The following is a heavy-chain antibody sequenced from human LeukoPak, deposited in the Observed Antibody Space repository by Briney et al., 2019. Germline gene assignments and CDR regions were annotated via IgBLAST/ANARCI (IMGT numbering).Heavy chain of an antibody. CDR2: ISAYNGNT. CDR3: ARDTMVRGVIIHIDY. D-gene: IGHD3-10*01. J-gene: IGHJ4*02. CDR1: GYTFTGYY. V-gene: IGHV1-18*04. Sequence: ASVKVSCKASGYTFTGYYMHWVRQAPGQGLEWMGWISAYNGNTNYAQKLQGRVTMTTDTSTSTAYMELRSLRSDDTAVYYCARDTMVRGVIIHIDYWGQGTLVTVSS.